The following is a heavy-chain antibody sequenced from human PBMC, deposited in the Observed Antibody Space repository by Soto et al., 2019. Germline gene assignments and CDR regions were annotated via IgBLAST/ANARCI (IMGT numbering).Heavy chain of an antibody. V-gene: IGHV4-39*01. Sequence: PSETLSLTCTVSGGSISSNTYYWEWIRQPPGKGLEWIGTIFYSGNTYYNPSLRSRVTMSVDSSKNQLSLKLSSVTAVDTAVYYCASSPGNRYHYYAMDVWGQGTMVS. CDR3: ASSPGNRYHYYAMDV. CDR2: IFYSGNT. D-gene: IGHD6-13*01. CDR1: GGSISSNTYY. J-gene: IGHJ6*02.